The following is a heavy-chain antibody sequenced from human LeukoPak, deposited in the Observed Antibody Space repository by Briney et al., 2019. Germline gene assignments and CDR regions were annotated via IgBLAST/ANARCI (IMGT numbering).Heavy chain of an antibody. D-gene: IGHD1-26*01. CDR1: GVTFSDYY. J-gene: IGHJ4*02. V-gene: IGHV3-11*01. Sequence: RGSLRLSCAASGVTFSDYYMSWIRQAPGKGLEWVSYISSSGSTIYYADSVKGRFTISRDNAKNSLYLQMNSLRAEDTAVYYCARDASQWDFDYWGQGTLVTVSS. CDR2: ISSSGSTI. CDR3: ARDASQWDFDY.